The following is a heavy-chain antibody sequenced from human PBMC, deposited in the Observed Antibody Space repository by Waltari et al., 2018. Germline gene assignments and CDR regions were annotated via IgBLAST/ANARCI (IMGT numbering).Heavy chain of an antibody. CDR2: IYHSGST. CDR1: GYSISSGYY. Sequence: QVQLQESGPGLVKPSETLSLTCTVSGYSISSGYYWGWIRQPPGKGLEWIGSIYHSGSTYYNPSLKSRVTISVDTSKNQCSLKLSSVTAADTAVYYCAREGFRVRGVGWFDPWGQGTLVTVSS. D-gene: IGHD3-10*01. J-gene: IGHJ5*02. V-gene: IGHV4-38-2*02. CDR3: AREGFRVRGVGWFDP.